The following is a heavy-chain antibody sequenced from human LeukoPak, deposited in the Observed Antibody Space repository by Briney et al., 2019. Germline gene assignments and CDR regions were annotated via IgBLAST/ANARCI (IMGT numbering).Heavy chain of an antibody. V-gene: IGHV1-2*02. J-gene: IGHJ4*02. CDR1: GYTFTGYY. CDR2: INPNSGGT. D-gene: IGHD2-2*01. Sequence: ASVKVSCKASGYTFTGYYMHWVRQAPGQGLEWMGWINPNSGGTNYAQKFQGRVTMTRDTSISTAYMELSRLRSDDTAVYYCAREPRNVVVPAALYFDYWGQGTLVTVSS. CDR3: AREPRNVVVPAALYFDY.